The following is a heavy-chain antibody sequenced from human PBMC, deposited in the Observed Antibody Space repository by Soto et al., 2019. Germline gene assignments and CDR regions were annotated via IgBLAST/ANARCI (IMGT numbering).Heavy chain of an antibody. V-gene: IGHV1-18*01. Sequence: ASVKVSCKASGYTFTSYGISWVRQAPGQGLEWMGWISAYNGNTNYAQKLQGRVTMTTDTSTSTAYMELRSLRSDDTAVYYCARDHPDTPNIAAAGTFDYWGQGTLVTVSS. CDR3: ARDHPDTPNIAAAGTFDY. CDR1: GYTFTSYG. D-gene: IGHD6-13*01. CDR2: ISAYNGNT. J-gene: IGHJ4*02.